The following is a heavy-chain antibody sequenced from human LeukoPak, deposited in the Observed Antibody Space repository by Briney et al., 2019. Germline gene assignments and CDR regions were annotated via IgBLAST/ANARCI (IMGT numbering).Heavy chain of an antibody. Sequence: SETLSLTCAVSGGSISSNHWWSWVRQPPGKGLEWIGEIFHSGSTNYNPSLESRVSISVDKSKNQLSLNLTSVTAADTAVYYCTRSPQGTATTANWLDPWGQGTLVTVSS. J-gene: IGHJ5*02. CDR1: GGSISSNHW. CDR3: TRSPQGTATTANWLDP. V-gene: IGHV4-4*02. CDR2: IFHSGST. D-gene: IGHD4-17*01.